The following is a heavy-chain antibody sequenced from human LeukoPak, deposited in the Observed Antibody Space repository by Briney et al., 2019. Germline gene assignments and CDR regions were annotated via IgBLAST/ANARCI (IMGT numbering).Heavy chain of an antibody. J-gene: IGHJ4*02. Sequence: SGGSLRLSCAASGFTFSSYWMHWVRQAPGKGLVWVSRINSDGSSTSYADSVKGRFTISRDNAKNTLYLQMNSLIAEDTAVYYCARFLFRWWAESGSYSGWGQGTLVTVSS. CDR3: ARFLFRWWAESGSYSG. V-gene: IGHV3-74*01. D-gene: IGHD1-26*01. CDR2: INSDGSST. CDR1: GFTFSSYW.